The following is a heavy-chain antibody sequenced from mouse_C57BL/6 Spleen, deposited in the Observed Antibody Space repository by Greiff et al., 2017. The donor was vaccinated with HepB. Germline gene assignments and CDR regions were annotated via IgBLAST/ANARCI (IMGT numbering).Heavy chain of an antibody. CDR3: ARARYDRAWFAY. CDR2: ISDGGSYT. Sequence: EVQLVESGGGLVKPGGSLKLSCAASGFTFSSYAMSWVRQTPEKRLEWVATISDGGSYTYYPDNVKGRFTISRDNAKNNLYLQMSHLKSEDTAMYYCARARYDRAWFAYWGQGTLVTVSA. D-gene: IGHD2-3*01. J-gene: IGHJ3*01. V-gene: IGHV5-4*01. CDR1: GFTFSSYA.